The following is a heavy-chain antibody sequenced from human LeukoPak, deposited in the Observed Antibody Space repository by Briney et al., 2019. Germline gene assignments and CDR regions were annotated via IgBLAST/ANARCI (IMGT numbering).Heavy chain of an antibody. CDR1: GFTFSSYA. D-gene: IGHD1-20*01. V-gene: IGHV3-23*01. J-gene: IGHJ4*02. CDR2: ISGSGGST. Sequence: GSLRLSCAASGFTFSSYAMSWVRQAPGKWLEWVSAISGSGGSTYYADSVKGRFTISRDNSKNTLYLQMNSLRAEDTAVYYCAKDRATYCEITVWGQGTLVTVSS. CDR3: AKDRATYCEITV.